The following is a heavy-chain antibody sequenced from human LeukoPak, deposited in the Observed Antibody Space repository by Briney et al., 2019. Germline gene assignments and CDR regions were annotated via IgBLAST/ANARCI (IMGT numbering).Heavy chain of an antibody. CDR3: AKDRYSSSWYEIYYFDY. V-gene: IGHV3-21*04. CDR1: GFTFSSYS. J-gene: IGHJ4*02. D-gene: IGHD6-13*01. CDR2: ISSSSSYI. Sequence: PGGSLRLSCAASGFTFSSYSMNWVRQAPGKGLEWVSSISSSSSYIYYADSVKGRFTISRDNAKNSLYLQMNSLRAEDTALYYCAKDRYSSSWYEIYYFDYWGQGTLVTVSS.